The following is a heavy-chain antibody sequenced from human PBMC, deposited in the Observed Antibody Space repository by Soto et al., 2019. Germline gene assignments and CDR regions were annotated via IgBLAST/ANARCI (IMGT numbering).Heavy chain of an antibody. CDR2: ISSGGGGV. CDR1: GFIFSNYA. Sequence: EVQLLESGGGLVQPGGSLRLSCAASGFIFSNYAMSWVRQAPGKGLEWVSGISSGGGGVYSADSMRDRFFISRDNSKNALSIQMNSRRAECTAVYYCAKAVVVGATTGLVDSFDYYGMGVGGQGTTFTV. CDR3: AKAVVVGATTGLVDSFDYYGMGV. D-gene: IGHD1-26*01. J-gene: IGHJ6*02. V-gene: IGHV3-23*01.